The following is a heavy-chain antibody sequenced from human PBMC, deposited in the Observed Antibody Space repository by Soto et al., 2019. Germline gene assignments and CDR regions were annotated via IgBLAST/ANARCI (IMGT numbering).Heavy chain of an antibody. CDR3: AKALSTAVKYGLDV. CDR2: ISDDGDST. Sequence: EVQLLESGGGLVQPGGSLRLSCGASGFTFSDNAMTWVRQAPGKGLEWVASISDDGDSTYYADSVKGRFTISRDNSTTTLFLQMSRLGAEDTAIYYCAKALSTAVKYGLDVWGQGTSVTVSS. D-gene: IGHD2-2*01. CDR1: GFTFSDNA. V-gene: IGHV3-23*01. J-gene: IGHJ6*02.